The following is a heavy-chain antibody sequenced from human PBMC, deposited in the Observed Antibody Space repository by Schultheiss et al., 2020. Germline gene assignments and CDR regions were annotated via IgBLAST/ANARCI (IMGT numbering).Heavy chain of an antibody. CDR2: IYTSGST. V-gene: IGHV4-4*07. D-gene: IGHD3-10*01. J-gene: IGHJ6*02. CDR1: GGSISSYY. Sequence: SETLSLTCTVSGGSISSYYWSWIRQPAGKGLEWIGRIYTSGSTNYNPSLKSRVTMSVDTSKNQFSLKLSSVTAADTAVYYCARVGGTMVRGVIMNYYYYGMDVWGQGTTVTVSS. CDR3: ARVGGTMVRGVIMNYYYYGMDV.